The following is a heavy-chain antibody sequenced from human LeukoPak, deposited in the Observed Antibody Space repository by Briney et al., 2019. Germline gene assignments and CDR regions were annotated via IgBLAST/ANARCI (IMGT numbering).Heavy chain of an antibody. J-gene: IGHJ4*02. Sequence: ESGPTLVKPTQTLTLTCTFSGFSLSTSGLGVGWIRQPPGKALEWLVVIYWDDDKRYRPSLKNRLTITKDASKNQVVLTMTNMDPMDTATYYCARYYDSSGFHYVRYFDYWGQGTLVTVSS. CDR3: ARYYDSSGFHYVRYFDY. V-gene: IGHV2-5*02. D-gene: IGHD3-22*01. CDR2: IYWDDDK. CDR1: GFSLSTSGLG.